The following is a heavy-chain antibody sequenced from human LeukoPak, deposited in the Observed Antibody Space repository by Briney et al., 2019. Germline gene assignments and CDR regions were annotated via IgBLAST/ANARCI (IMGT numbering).Heavy chain of an antibody. CDR3: ARHLNGDSPDY. CDR1: AYTFTSYW. V-gene: IGHV5-51*01. Sequence: GESLQISCKGSAYTFTSYWIGWVRQMPGKGPQWMGIIYPGNSDTRYTPSFQGHVTISADKSISTAYLQWSSLKASDTAMYYCARHLNGDSPDYWGQGTLVTVSS. D-gene: IGHD7-27*01. CDR2: IYPGNSDT. J-gene: IGHJ4*02.